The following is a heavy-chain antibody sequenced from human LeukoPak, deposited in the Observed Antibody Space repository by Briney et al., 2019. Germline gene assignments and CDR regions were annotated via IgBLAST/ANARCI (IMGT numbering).Heavy chain of an antibody. J-gene: IGHJ1*01. CDR2: ISAYNGNT. V-gene: IGHV1-18*04. D-gene: IGHD6-19*01. Sequence: ASVKVSCKASGYTFTGYYMNWVRQDPGQGLEWMGWISAYNGNTNYAQKLQGRVTMTTDTSTSTAYMELRSLRSDDTAVYYCARDPRYSSGWYAPEYFQHWGQGTLVTVSS. CDR1: GYTFTGYY. CDR3: ARDPRYSSGWYAPEYFQH.